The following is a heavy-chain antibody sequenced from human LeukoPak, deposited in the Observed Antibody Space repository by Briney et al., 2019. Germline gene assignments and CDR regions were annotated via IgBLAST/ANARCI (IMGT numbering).Heavy chain of an antibody. J-gene: IGHJ5*02. CDR2: ISGSGGST. CDR3: AKSRSGYDSSGYQDLYNWFDP. V-gene: IGHV3-23*01. Sequence: GGSLRLSCAASGFTFSSYAMSWVRQAPGKGLEWVSAISGSGGSTYYVDSVKGRFTISRDNSKNTLYLQMNSLRAEDTAVYYCAKSRSGYDSSGYQDLYNWFDPWGQGTLVTVSS. CDR1: GFTFSSYA. D-gene: IGHD3-22*01.